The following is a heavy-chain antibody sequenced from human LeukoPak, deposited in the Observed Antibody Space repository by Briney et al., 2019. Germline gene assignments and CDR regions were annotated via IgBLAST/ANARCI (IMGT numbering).Heavy chain of an antibody. D-gene: IGHD2-15*01. CDR3: ARVKRGVVVAARGAFDI. V-gene: IGHV3-20*04. CDR2: INWNGGST. J-gene: IGHJ3*02. Sequence: GGSLRLSCAASGFTFDDYGMSWVRQAPGKGLEWVSGINWNGGSTGYADSVKGRFTISRDNAKNSLYLQMNSLRAEDTALYYCARVKRGVVVAARGAFDIWGQGTMVTVSS. CDR1: GFTFDDYG.